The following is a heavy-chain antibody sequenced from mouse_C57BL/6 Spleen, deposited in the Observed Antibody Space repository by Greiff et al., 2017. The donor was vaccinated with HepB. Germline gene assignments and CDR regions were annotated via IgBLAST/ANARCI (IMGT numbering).Heavy chain of an antibody. Sequence: EVKLVDSGGGLVQPGGSLSLSCAASGFTFTDYYMSWVRQPPGKALEWLGFIRNKANGYTTEYSASVKGRFTISRDNSQSILYLQMNALRAEDSATYYCARSHYYGSLYYFDYWGQGTTLTVSS. CDR2: IRNKANGYTT. CDR3: ARSHYYGSLYYFDY. J-gene: IGHJ2*01. D-gene: IGHD1-1*01. V-gene: IGHV7-3*01. CDR1: GFTFTDYY.